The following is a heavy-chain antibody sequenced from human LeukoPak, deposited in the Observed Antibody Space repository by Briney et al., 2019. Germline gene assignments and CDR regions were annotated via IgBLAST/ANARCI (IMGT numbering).Heavy chain of an antibody. D-gene: IGHD5/OR15-5a*01. J-gene: IGHJ4*02. CDR3: ARRLVYYFDY. CDR1: GGSISSSSYY. Sequence: SETLSLTCTASGGSISSSSYYWGWIRQPPGKGLEWIGSIYYSGSTYYNPSLKSRVTISVDTSKNQFSLKLSSVTAADTAVYYCARRLVYYFDYWGQGTLVTVSS. V-gene: IGHV4-39*01. CDR2: IYYSGST.